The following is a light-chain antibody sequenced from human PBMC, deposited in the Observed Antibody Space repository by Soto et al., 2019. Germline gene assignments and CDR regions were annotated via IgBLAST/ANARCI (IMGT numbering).Light chain of an antibody. CDR1: SSDVGGYNY. J-gene: IGLJ3*02. V-gene: IGLV2-14*01. CDR2: EVS. CDR3: SSYTSSSPNWV. Sequence: QSALTQPASVSGSPGQSITISCTGTSSDVGGYNYVSWYQQHPGKAPKLMIYEVSNRPSGVSKRFSGSKSGHTASLTISGLQSEDEADYYCSSYTSSSPNWVFGGGTQLTVL.